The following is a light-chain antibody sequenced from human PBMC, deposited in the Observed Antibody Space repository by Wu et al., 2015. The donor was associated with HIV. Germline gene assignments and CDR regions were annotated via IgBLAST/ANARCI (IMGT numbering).Light chain of an antibody. J-gene: IGKJ5*01. V-gene: IGKV3-11*01. CDR1: QSIGNY. Sequence: EIVLTQSPATLSLSPGDRATLSCRASQSIGNYLAWYQQRPGQTPRLLFFDASNRATGIPPRFSGRGSGTDFTLTISSLESEDFALYYCQYRTTFGQGTRLENK. CDR3: QYRTT. CDR2: DAS.